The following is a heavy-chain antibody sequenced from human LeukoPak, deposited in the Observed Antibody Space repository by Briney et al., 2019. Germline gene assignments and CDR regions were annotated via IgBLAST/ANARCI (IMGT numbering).Heavy chain of an antibody. V-gene: IGHV4-34*01. Sequence: LETLSLTSAHYGGSFIGYYWSWIRHPLREGLERVGEIKHSGSTNNNPSLQSRVTISVDTSKNKFSLKLSSVTAADTAVYYCARGKKYMIAVAQRVMDVWGQGTTVTVSS. J-gene: IGHJ6*02. CDR2: IKHSGST. CDR1: GGSFIGYY. CDR3: ARGKKYMIAVAQRVMDV. D-gene: IGHD6-19*01.